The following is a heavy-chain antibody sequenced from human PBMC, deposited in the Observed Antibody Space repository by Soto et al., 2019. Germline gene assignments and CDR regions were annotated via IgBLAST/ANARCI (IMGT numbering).Heavy chain of an antibody. CDR3: ARDYDYGDYPPFFDY. D-gene: IGHD4-17*01. CDR2: IKQDGSEK. Sequence: EVQLVESGGGLVQPGWSLRLSCAASGFTFSSYWMSWVSQAPGKGLEWVANIKQDGSEKYYVDSVKGRFTISRDNAKNSLYMQMNNLRAKDTAVYYCARDYDYGDYPPFFDYWGQGTLVTVSS. J-gene: IGHJ4*02. CDR1: GFTFSSYW. V-gene: IGHV3-7*01.